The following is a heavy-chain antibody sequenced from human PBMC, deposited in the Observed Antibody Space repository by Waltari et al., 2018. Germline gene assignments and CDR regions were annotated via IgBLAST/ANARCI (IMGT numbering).Heavy chain of an antibody. CDR1: GYTFTGHY. J-gene: IGHJ4*02. Sequence: QVQLVQSGAEVKKPGASVKVSCKASGYTFTGHYMHWVRQAPGQGLEWMGWINPNSGGTNYAQKFQGRVTMTRDTSISTAYMELSRLRSDDTAVYYCARGRVWQQLVYGLVDYWGQGTLVTVSS. CDR3: ARGRVWQQLVYGLVDY. D-gene: IGHD6-13*01. V-gene: IGHV1-2*02. CDR2: INPNSGGT.